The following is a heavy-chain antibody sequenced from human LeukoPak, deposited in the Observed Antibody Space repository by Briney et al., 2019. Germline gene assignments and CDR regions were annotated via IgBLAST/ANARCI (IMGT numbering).Heavy chain of an antibody. J-gene: IGHJ5*02. Sequence: ASVKVSCKASGYTFTTYYIHWVRQAPGQGLEWMGWISPNSGGTNYAQKFQGRVTMTRDTSITTAYMELTTLTSNDTAVYYCARGVTVASIVFFDPWGQGTLVTVSS. CDR1: GYTFTTYY. V-gene: IGHV1-2*02. CDR2: ISPNSGGT. D-gene: IGHD2-2*01. CDR3: ARGVTVASIVFFDP.